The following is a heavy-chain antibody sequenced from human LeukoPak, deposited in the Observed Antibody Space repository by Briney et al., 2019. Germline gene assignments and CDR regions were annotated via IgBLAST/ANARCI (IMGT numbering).Heavy chain of an antibody. CDR2: IRYDGKNQ. D-gene: IGHD6-19*01. J-gene: IGHJ4*02. Sequence: GGSLRLSCAASGFTFNSYGMHWARQAPGKGLEGVAFIRYDGKNQYYADSVKGRFTISRDNSKNMLYLQMSSLRAEDTAVFYCAKDPSGTGWYVDDWGQGTLITVSS. CDR1: GFTFNSYG. CDR3: AKDPSGTGWYVDD. V-gene: IGHV3-30*02.